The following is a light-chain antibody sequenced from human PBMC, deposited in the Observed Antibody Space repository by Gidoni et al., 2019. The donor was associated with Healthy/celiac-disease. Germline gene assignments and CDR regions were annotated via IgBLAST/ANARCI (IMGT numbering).Light chain of an antibody. Sequence: EIVLTQSPATLSLSPWERATVSCRASQSVSSYLAWYQQKPGQAPRLLIYDASNRATGIPARFSGSGSGTDFTLTISSLEPEDFAVYYCQQRSNWTWTFGQGTKVEIK. CDR3: QQRSNWTWT. J-gene: IGKJ1*01. CDR1: QSVSSY. V-gene: IGKV3-11*01. CDR2: DAS.